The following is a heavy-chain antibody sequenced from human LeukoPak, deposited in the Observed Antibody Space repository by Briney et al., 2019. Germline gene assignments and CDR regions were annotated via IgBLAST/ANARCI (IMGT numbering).Heavy chain of an antibody. Sequence: ASVKVSCKASGYTFTGYYMHWVRQAPGQGLEWMGWINPNSGGTNYAQKFQGRVTMTRDTSISTAYMELSRLRSDDTAVYYCARANYDFWSGYYTPPTFWFDPWGQGTLVTVSP. CDR1: GYTFTGYY. V-gene: IGHV1-2*02. J-gene: IGHJ5*02. CDR2: INPNSGGT. CDR3: ARANYDFWSGYYTPPTFWFDP. D-gene: IGHD3-3*01.